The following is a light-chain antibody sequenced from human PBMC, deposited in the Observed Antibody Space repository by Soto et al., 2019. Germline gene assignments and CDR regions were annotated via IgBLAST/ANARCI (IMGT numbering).Light chain of an antibody. CDR3: QQYNYFWA. Sequence: IQLTQYPSSLSASIGDRVTITCRASQSISTWLAWYQQKPGKAPKLLIYDASNLESGVPSRFSGGGSGTEFSLTISSLQPDDFATYYCQQYNYFWAFGQGTKVDI. J-gene: IGKJ1*01. CDR2: DAS. CDR1: QSISTW. V-gene: IGKV1-5*01.